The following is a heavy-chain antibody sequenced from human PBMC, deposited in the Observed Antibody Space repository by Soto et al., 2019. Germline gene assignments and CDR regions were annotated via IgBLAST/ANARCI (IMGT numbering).Heavy chain of an antibody. CDR2: MNPGSGKT. Sequence: QVQLVQSGAEVKEPGASVRVSCKASGYTFINXDISWVRQXTGQGLEWMGWMNPGSGKTGYANKFQGRVTMTRDSSKSTAHLELSSLTSEDTAVYYCARMASSGTLNWFDPWGQGPMVTVSS. V-gene: IGHV1-8*02. CDR1: GYTFINXD. J-gene: IGHJ5*02. CDR3: ARMASSGTLNWFDP.